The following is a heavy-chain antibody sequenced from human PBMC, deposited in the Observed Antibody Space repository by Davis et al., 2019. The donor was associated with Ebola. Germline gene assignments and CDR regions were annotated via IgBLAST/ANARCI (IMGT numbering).Heavy chain of an antibody. J-gene: IGHJ6*02. CDR3: ARSTIFGASRGMDV. CDR2: VYPGDSDP. V-gene: IGHV5-51*01. CDR1: GYSFSSHW. Sequence: PGGSLRLSCQASGYSFSSHWIGWVRQKPGKGLEWMGIVYPGDSDPVYSPSFQGQVTISADKSISTAYLQWSSLKASDTAMYYCARSTIFGASRGMDVWGQGTTVTVSS. D-gene: IGHD3-3*01.